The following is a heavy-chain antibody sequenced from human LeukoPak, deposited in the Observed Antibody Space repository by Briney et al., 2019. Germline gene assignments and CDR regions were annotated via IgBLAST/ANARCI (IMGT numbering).Heavy chain of an antibody. J-gene: IGHJ4*02. Sequence: PSETLSLTCAVYGGSFSGYYWSWIRQPPGKGLEWIGEINHSGSTNYNPSLKSRVTISVDTSKNQFSLKLSSVTAADTAGYYCARTTYYYDSSGSTGIDYWGQGTLVTVSS. D-gene: IGHD3-22*01. CDR1: GGSFSGYY. CDR3: ARTTYYYDSSGSTGIDY. CDR2: INHSGST. V-gene: IGHV4-34*01.